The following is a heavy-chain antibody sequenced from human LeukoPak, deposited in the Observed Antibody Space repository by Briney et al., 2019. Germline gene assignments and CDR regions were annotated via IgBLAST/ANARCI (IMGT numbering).Heavy chain of an antibody. CDR1: GFTFSSYA. D-gene: IGHD4-17*01. J-gene: IGHJ3*02. CDR3: ARDPNGDYIGAFGI. Sequence: PGGSLRLSCAASGFTFSSYAMSWVRQAPGKGLEWVSAISGSGGSTYYADSVKGRFTISRDNSKNTLYLQMSSLRAEDTDVYYCARDPNGDYIGAFGIWGQGTMVTVSS. V-gene: IGHV3-23*01. CDR2: ISGSGGST.